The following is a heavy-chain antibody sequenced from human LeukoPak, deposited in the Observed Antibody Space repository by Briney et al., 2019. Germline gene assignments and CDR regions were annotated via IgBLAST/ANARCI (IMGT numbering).Heavy chain of an antibody. CDR1: GGSISSYY. J-gene: IGHJ4*02. CDR2: IYYSGST. CDR3: ARALATMFFDY. D-gene: IGHD5-12*01. Sequence: SETLSLTCTVSGGSISSYYWSWIRQPPGKGLEWIGCIYYSGSTNYNPSLKSRVTISLDTSNNQFSLKFNSVTAADTAVYYCARALATMFFDYWGQGTLVTVST. V-gene: IGHV4-59*01.